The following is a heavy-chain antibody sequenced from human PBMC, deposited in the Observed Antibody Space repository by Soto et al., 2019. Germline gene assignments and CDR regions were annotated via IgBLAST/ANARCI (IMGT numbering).Heavy chain of an antibody. J-gene: IGHJ6*03. CDR2: ISSSSSTI. Sequence: GGSLRLSCAASGFTFSSYSMNWVRQAPGKGLEWVSYISSSSSTIYYADSVKGRFTISRDNAKNSLYLQMNSLRAEDTAVYYCARGPYYYYYYMDVWGKGTTVTVSS. V-gene: IGHV3-48*01. CDR1: GFTFSSYS. CDR3: ARGPYYYYYYMDV.